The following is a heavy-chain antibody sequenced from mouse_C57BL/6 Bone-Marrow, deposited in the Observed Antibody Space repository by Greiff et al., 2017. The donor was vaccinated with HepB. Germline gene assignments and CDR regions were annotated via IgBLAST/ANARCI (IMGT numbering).Heavy chain of an antibody. CDR3: TRPYGSSYDYYAMDY. V-gene: IGHV1-15*01. CDR1: GYTFTDYE. J-gene: IGHJ4*01. Sequence: QVQLQQSGAELVRPGASVTLSCKASGYTFTDYEMHWVKQTPVHGLEWIGAIDPETGGTAYNQKFKGKAILTADKSSSTAYMELRSLTSEDSAVYYCTRPYGSSYDYYAMDYWGQGTSVTGSS. CDR2: IDPETGGT. D-gene: IGHD1-1*01.